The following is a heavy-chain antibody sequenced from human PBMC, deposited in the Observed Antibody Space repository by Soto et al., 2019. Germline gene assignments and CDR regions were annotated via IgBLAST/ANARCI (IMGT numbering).Heavy chain of an antibody. CDR3: GPQDCSGAACSPPG. D-gene: IGHD2-15*01. Sequence: EVQLLESGGGLVQPGGSLRLAYAASGFPFGRSAMSWVRQAPGMGLEWVSTIISDTARTHYADSVKGRFTISRDSSKNTMCLQMNSRRAADTAVYYWGPQDCSGAACSPPGWGQGTLVTVSS. J-gene: IGHJ4*02. CDR1: GFPFGRSA. V-gene: IGHV3-23*01. CDR2: IISDTART.